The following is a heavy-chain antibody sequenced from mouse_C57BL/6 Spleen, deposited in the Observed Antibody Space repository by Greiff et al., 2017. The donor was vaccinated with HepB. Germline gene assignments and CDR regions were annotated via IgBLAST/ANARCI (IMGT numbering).Heavy chain of an antibody. CDR3: TRVEGYDYDDYAMDY. CDR1: GFTFSSYA. Sequence: EVQVVESGEGLVKPGGSLKLSCAASGFTFSSYAMSWVRQTPEKRLEWVAYISSGGDYIYYADTVKGRFTISRDNARNTLYLQMSSLKSEDTAMYYCTRVEGYDYDDYAMDYWGQGTSVTVSS. D-gene: IGHD2-4*01. CDR2: ISSGGDYI. J-gene: IGHJ4*01. V-gene: IGHV5-9-1*02.